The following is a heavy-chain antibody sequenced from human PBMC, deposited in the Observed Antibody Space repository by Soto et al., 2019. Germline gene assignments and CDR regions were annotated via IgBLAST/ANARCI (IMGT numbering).Heavy chain of an antibody. CDR2: ISYDGSNK. CDR3: GRCSSTSCHLGADY. D-gene: IGHD2-2*01. V-gene: IGHV3-30-3*01. Sequence: GGSLRLSCAASGFIFSSYAMHWVHQAPGKGLEWVALISYDGSNKYYADSVKGRFTISRDNSKNMLYLQMNSLRTEDTSVYYCGRCSSTSCHLGADYWGQGTLVTVSS. J-gene: IGHJ4*02. CDR1: GFIFSSYA.